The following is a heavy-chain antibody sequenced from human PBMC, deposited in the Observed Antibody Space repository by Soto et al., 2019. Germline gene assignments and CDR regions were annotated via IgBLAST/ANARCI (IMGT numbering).Heavy chain of an antibody. CDR3: ARVYCSGGSCYSGGFYYYYGMDV. CDR2: IIPIFGTA. CDR1: GGTFSSYA. V-gene: IGHV1-69*01. J-gene: IGHJ6*02. Sequence: QVQLVQSGAEVKKPGSSVKVSCKASGGTFSSYAISWVRQAPGQGLEWMGGIIPIFGTANYAQKFQGRVTITADESTSTAYMELRSLRSEDTAVYYCARVYCSGGSCYSGGFYYYYGMDVWGQGTTVTVSS. D-gene: IGHD2-15*01.